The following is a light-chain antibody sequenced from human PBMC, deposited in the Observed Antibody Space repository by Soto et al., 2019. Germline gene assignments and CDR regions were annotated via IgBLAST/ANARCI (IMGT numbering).Light chain of an antibody. CDR2: EVR. CDR1: SSDVGAYNS. Sequence: QSALTQPASVSGSPGQSITISCTGTSSDVGAYNSVSWYQQHPDKAPKLIIYEVRHRPSGVSNRFSGSKSGHTASLTISGLQAEDEADYYCSSYTRFSTLVFGGGTNDRP. J-gene: IGLJ2*01. CDR3: SSYTRFSTLV. V-gene: IGLV2-14*01.